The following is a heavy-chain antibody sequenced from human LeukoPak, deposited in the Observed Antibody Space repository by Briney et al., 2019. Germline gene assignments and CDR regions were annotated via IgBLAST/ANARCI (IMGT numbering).Heavy chain of an antibody. J-gene: IGHJ6*03. D-gene: IGHD2-2*01. Sequence: PGGSLRLSCAASGFTFSSYAMSWVRQAPGKGLEWVSVVSGDAGTIHYADSVKGRFTISRDNAKNSLYLQMNSLRAEDTAVYYCARATYDFVVVPAASLVYYYYMDVWGKGTTVTVSS. CDR1: GFTFSSYA. V-gene: IGHV3-23*01. CDR3: ARATYDFVVVPAASLVYYYYMDV. CDR2: VSGDAGTI.